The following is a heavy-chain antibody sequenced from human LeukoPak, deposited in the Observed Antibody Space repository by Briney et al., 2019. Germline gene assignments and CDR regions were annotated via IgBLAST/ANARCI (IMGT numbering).Heavy chain of an antibody. D-gene: IGHD4-23*01. CDR3: ARGLRWRDY. V-gene: IGHV3-23*01. CDR2: IAGSGGST. J-gene: IGHJ4*02. Sequence: RGGSLRLSCAASGFTFSNYALSWVRQAPGKELGWVSSIAGSGGSTYYADSVKGRFTISRDNSKNTLYLQMNSLQADDTAVYYCARGLRWRDYWGQGTLVTVSS. CDR1: GFTFSNYA.